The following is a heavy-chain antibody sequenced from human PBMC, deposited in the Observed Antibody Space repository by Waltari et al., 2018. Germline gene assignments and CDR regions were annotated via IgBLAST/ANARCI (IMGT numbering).Heavy chain of an antibody. D-gene: IGHD2-2*02. CDR3: VRSGLGYCTSSTCYKNDD. Sequence: QVQLQESGPGLVRPSETLSLTCVGSVYLINSGYYWGWVRQTPGQGLQWIGSIYHGGITYYNPSLKSRLTLSVDTSRNQFSLKLTSVTAADTAIYYCVRSGLGYCTSSTCYKNDDWGQGTLVTVSS. CDR1: VYLINSGYY. V-gene: IGHV4-38-2*01. J-gene: IGHJ4*02. CDR2: IYHGGIT.